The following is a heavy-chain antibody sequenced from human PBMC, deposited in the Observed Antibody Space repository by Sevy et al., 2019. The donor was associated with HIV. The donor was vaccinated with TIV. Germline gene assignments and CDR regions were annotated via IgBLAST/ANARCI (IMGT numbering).Heavy chain of an antibody. Sequence: SETLSLTCSVSGGSISSYFWTWVRQSPGKGLEWIGNIYFTGNTDYSPSLKSRVTLSLDTSKSQFPLTLKSVTAADPAIYFCARDSTTRLRVLDHWGQGTLVTVSS. D-gene: IGHD1-1*01. CDR1: GGSISSYF. CDR2: IYFTGNT. J-gene: IGHJ5*02. CDR3: ARDSTTRLRVLDH. V-gene: IGHV4-59*01.